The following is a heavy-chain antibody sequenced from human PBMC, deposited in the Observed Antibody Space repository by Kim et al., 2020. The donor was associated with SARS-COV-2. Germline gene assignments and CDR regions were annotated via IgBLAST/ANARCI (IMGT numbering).Heavy chain of an antibody. V-gene: IGHV4-39*07. D-gene: IGHD5-18*01. CDR1: GGSVSSISYY. CDR2: IHYTGST. J-gene: IGHJ5*02. Sequence: SETLSLTCTVSGGSVSSISYYWGWIRQPPGKGLEWIASIHYTGSTYYNPSLKSRVTISVDTSTNHFSLRLNSVTAADTAVYYCVRACNTAMVNHWGQGSLVTVSS. CDR3: VRACNTAMVNH.